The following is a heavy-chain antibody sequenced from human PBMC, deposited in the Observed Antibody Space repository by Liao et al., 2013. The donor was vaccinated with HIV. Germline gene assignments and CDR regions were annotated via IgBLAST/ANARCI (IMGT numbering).Heavy chain of an antibody. CDR2: INHSGST. CDR1: GGSFSGYLSASY. Sequence: QVQLQQWGAGLLKPSETLSLTCAVYGGSFSGYLSASYWSWIRQPPGKGLEWIGEINHSGSTNYNPSLKSRVTISVDTSKNQFSLKLSSVTAADTAVYYCAREGIVSSGYYWARIKSGAPDWGQGTLVTVSS. D-gene: IGHD3-22*01. CDR3: AREGIVSSGYYWARIKSGAPD. V-gene: IGHV4-34*01. J-gene: IGHJ4*02.